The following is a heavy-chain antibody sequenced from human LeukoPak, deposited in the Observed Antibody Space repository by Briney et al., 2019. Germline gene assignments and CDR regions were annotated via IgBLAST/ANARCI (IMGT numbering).Heavy chain of an antibody. J-gene: IGHJ4*02. Sequence: GGSLRLSCAASGFTFSSYGMHWVRQAPGKGLEWVAVISYDGSNKYYADSVKGRFTISRDNSKNTLYLQMNSLRAEDTAVYYCAKGAPYGSGSYTDYWGQGTLVTVSS. CDR3: AKGAPYGSGSYTDY. CDR2: ISYDGSNK. V-gene: IGHV3-30*18. CDR1: GFTFSSYG. D-gene: IGHD3-10*01.